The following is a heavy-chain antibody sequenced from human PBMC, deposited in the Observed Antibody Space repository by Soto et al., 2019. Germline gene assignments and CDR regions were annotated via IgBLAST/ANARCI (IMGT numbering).Heavy chain of an antibody. CDR1: GGSISSSSYY. CDR3: ARLIAARPNGHYYYGMDV. Sequence: SETLSLTCTVSGGSISSSSYYWGWIRQPPGKGLEWIGSIYYSGSTYYKPSLKSRVNISVDTSKNQLSLKLSSVTAADTALYYCARLIAARPNGHYYYGMDVWGQGTTVTVSS. CDR2: IYYSGST. J-gene: IGHJ6*02. D-gene: IGHD6-6*01. V-gene: IGHV4-39*01.